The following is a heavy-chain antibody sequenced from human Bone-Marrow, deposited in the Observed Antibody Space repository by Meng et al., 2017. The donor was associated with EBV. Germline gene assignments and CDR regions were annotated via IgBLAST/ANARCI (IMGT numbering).Heavy chain of an antibody. Sequence: RLQLKESGPGLAKPSGPLALMWSVSGGSISRRGYYWGWVRQPPGKGLEWIATIYYEGSSYYNPSLKGRVAISIDTSQNQFSLEVRSVTAADTAVYYCARVDGDNKNRVDSWGRGTLVTVSS. V-gene: IGHV4-39*06. J-gene: IGHJ4*02. CDR3: ARVDGDNKNRVDS. D-gene: IGHD1-1*01. CDR2: IYYEGSS. CDR1: GGSISRRGYY.